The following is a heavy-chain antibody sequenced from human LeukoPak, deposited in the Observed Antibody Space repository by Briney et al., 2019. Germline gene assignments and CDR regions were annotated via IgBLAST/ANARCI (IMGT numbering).Heavy chain of an antibody. D-gene: IGHD1-14*01. Sequence: PGGSLRLSCVASGFTFSSYTMTWVRQAPGKGLEWVSSISGNSNFINYGNSVKGRFSSSRDNAKNSLYLQMNSLRAEDTAVYYCAKSEGHTEPYWGQGTLVTVSS. J-gene: IGHJ4*02. CDR3: AKSEGHTEPY. CDR2: ISGNSNFI. V-gene: IGHV3-21*01. CDR1: GFTFSSYT.